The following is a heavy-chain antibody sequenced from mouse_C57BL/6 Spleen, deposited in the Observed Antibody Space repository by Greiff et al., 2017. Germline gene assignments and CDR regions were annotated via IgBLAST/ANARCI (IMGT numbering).Heavy chain of an antibody. CDR2: INPSSGYT. V-gene: IGHV1-4*01. CDR3: ARGATVSHFDY. J-gene: IGHJ2*01. Sequence: VKLVESGAELARPGASVKMSCKASGYTFTSYTMHWVKQRPGQGLEWIGYINPSSGYTKYNQKFKDKATLTADKSSSTAYMQLSSLTSEDSAVYYCARGATVSHFDYWGQGTTLTVSS. D-gene: IGHD1-1*01. CDR1: GYTFTSYT.